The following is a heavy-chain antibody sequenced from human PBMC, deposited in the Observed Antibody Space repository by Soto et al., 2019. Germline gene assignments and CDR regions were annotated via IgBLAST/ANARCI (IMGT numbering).Heavy chain of an antibody. CDR1: GGSISSYY. V-gene: IGHV4-59*01. CDR2: IYYSGST. D-gene: IGHD3-3*01. Sequence: QVQLQESGPGLVKPSETLSLTCTVSGGSISSYYWSWIRQPPGKGLEWIGYIYYSGSTNYNPSLKSRVTISVNTSKNQFSLKLSSVTAADTAVYYCARGDYYDFWSGYGYYFDYWGQGTLVTVSS. J-gene: IGHJ4*02. CDR3: ARGDYYDFWSGYGYYFDY.